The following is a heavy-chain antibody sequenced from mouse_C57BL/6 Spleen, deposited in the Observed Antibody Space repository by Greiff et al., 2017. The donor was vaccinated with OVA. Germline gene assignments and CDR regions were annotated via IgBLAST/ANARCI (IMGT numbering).Heavy chain of an antibody. J-gene: IGHJ3*01. D-gene: IGHD1-1*01. Sequence: VQLQQSGAELVRPGASVKLSCKASGYTFTDYYINWVKQRPGQGLEWIARIYPGSGNTYYNEKFKGKATLTAEKSSSTAYMQLSSLTSEDSAVYFCARSYGSSYVFAYWGQGTLVTVSA. CDR3: ARSYGSSYVFAY. V-gene: IGHV1-76*01. CDR1: GYTFTDYY. CDR2: IYPGSGNT.